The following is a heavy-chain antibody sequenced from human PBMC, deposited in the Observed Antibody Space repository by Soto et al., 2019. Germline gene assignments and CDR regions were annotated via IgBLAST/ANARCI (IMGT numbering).Heavy chain of an antibody. V-gene: IGHV3-9*01. D-gene: IGHD6-13*01. Sequence: TGGSLRLSCAASGFTFDDYAVHWVRQAPGKGLEWVSGISWNSGSIGYADSVKGRFTISRDNAKNSLYLQMNSLRAEDTALYYCAKVASSSWYPVVYFDYWGQGTLVTVSS. CDR2: ISWNSGSI. CDR3: AKVASSSWYPVVYFDY. J-gene: IGHJ4*02. CDR1: GFTFDDYA.